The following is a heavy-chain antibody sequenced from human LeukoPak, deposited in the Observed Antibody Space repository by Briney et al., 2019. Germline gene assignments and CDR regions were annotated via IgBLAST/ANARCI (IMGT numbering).Heavy chain of an antibody. J-gene: IGHJ6*03. D-gene: IGHD2-2*01. CDR1: GFTFSSYS. V-gene: IGHV3-48*01. Sequence: GGSLRLSCAASGFTFSSYSMNWVRQAPGKGLEWDSYISSSSSTIYYADSVKGRFTISRDNAKNSLYLQMNSLRAEDTAVYYCARGGYCSSTSCSSNYMDVWGKGTTVTVSS. CDR2: ISSSSSTI. CDR3: ARGGYCSSTSCSSNYMDV.